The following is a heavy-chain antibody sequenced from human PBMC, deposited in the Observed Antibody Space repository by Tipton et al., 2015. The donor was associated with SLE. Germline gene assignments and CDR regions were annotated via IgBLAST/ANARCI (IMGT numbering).Heavy chain of an antibody. J-gene: IGHJ6*02. CDR2: ISDGGGT. D-gene: IGHD2-8*01. V-gene: IGHV4-59*08. CDR3: ARGMLTWRGAIIGVDV. CDR1: GGSYTSYY. Sequence: GLVKPSETLSLTCDISGGSYTSYYWSWIRQPPGKGLEWIGYISDGGGTNHNPSLKSRVTISVDPAKNQFSLKLTSVTAADTAVYYCARGMLTWRGAIIGVDVWGHGTSVNVSS.